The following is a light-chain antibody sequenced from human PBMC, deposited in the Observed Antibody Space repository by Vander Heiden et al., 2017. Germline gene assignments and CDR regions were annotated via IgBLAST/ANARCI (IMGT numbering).Light chain of an antibody. V-gene: IGLV2-23*02. Sequence: QSALTQPASVSGSPGQSITISCTGTSSDVGFYKLVSWYQQHPGKAPKLIIYEVNKRPSGVSNRFSGSKSGNTASLTISGLQAEDESDYYCCSYAGYSTFVFGTGTKVTGL. CDR1: SSDVGFYKL. CDR3: CSYAGYSTFV. CDR2: EVN. J-gene: IGLJ1*01.